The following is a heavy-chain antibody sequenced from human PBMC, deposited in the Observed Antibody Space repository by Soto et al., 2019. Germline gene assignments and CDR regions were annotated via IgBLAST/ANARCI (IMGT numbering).Heavy chain of an antibody. D-gene: IGHD2-21*01. CDR1: GFPFSNSW. V-gene: IGHV3-74*01. J-gene: IGHJ4*02. Sequence: EVQLVESGGGLVQPGGSLRLSCAASGFPFSNSWMSWVRQAPGKGLVWVSRINGDGSSTNYADSVKGRFTISRDNAMKTLHLQLNSLRVEDTAVYYCVREFRWGQGTLVTVS. CDR2: INGDGSST. CDR3: VREFR.